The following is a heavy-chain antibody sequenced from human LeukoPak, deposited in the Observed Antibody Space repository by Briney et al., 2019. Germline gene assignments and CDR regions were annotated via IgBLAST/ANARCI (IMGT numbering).Heavy chain of an antibody. CDR1: GFLFSRNG. CDR2: ISYDGSKS. V-gene: IGHV3-30*18. CDR3: AKDGGGGYCGGTGCYSGAFDH. D-gene: IGHD2-2*01. Sequence: PGGSLRLSCAASGFLFSRNGMHWVRQAPGKGLEWVAMISYDGSKSFYAESVTGRLSLSRDNPKNTVYLQMNSLRPEDTAVYYCAKDGGGGYCGGTGCYSGAFDHWGQGTLVTVSS. J-gene: IGHJ4*02.